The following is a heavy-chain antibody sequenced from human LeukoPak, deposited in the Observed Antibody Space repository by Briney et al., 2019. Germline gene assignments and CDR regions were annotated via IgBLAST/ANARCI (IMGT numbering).Heavy chain of an antibody. J-gene: IGHJ4*02. CDR1: GFTFSSYW. D-gene: IGHD3-3*01. V-gene: IGHV3-7*01. CDR2: IKQGGSEK. Sequence: GGSLRLSCAASGFTFSSYWMSWVRQAPGKGLEWVANIKQGGSEKYYVDSVKGRFTISRDNAKNSLYLQMNSLRAEDTAVYYCARVYYDFWSGSSEFDYWGQGTLVTVSS. CDR3: ARVYYDFWSGSSEFDY.